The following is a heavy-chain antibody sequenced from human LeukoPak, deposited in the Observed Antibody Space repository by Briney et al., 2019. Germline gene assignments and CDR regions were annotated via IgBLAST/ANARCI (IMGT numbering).Heavy chain of an antibody. J-gene: IGHJ4*02. D-gene: IGHD3-3*01. CDR2: ISAYNGNT. V-gene: IGHV1-18*01. CDR1: GYTFTSYG. CDR3: ATTYYDFWSGYYYFDY. Sequence: ASVKVSCKASGYTFTSYGISWVRQAPGQGLEWMGWISAYNGNTNCAQKLQGRVTMTTDTSTSTAYMELRSLRSDDTALYYCATTYYDFWSGYYYFDYWGQGTLVTVSS.